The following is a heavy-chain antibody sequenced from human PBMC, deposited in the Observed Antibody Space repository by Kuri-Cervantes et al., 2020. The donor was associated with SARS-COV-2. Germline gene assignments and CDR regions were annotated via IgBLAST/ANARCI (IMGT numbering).Heavy chain of an antibody. Sequence: GESLKISCAASGFTFSGHWIHWVRQAPGKGLEWVSVIYSGGSTYYADSVKGRFTISRDNSKNTLYLQMNSLRAEDTAVYYCARGGVGYYYYYGMDVWGQGTTVTVSS. CDR2: IYSGGST. CDR3: ARGGVGYYYYYGMDV. J-gene: IGHJ6*02. CDR1: GFTFSGHW. D-gene: IGHD3-10*01. V-gene: IGHV3-53*01.